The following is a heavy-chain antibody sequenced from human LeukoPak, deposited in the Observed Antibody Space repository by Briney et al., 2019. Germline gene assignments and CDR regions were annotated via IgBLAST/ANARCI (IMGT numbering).Heavy chain of an antibody. D-gene: IGHD5-12*01. J-gene: IGHJ3*02. CDR2: ISSSGSSI. CDR3: ARELVDSDAFDI. CDR1: GFTFSIYS. Sequence: PGGSLRLSCAASGFTFSIYSMNWVRQAPGKGLEWVSYISSSGSSIYYADSVKGRFTISRDNAKNSLYLQMNSLRAEDTALYYCARELVDSDAFDIWGQGAMVTVSS. V-gene: IGHV3-48*04.